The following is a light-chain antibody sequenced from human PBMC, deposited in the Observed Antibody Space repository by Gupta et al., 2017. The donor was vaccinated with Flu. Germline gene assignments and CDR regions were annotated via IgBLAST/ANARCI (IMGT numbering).Light chain of an antibody. CDR3: QQFDSLPYT. V-gene: IGKV1-33*01. CDR2: DAT. CDR1: QDINKF. Sequence: TQMTQSPSSLSASVGDRVTITCRASQDINKFLNWYQQKPGKAPKLLMYDATTLETGVPSRFSGSGSGTHFTFTIRSLQPEDIATYYCQQFDSLPYTFGQGTKLEIK. J-gene: IGKJ2*01.